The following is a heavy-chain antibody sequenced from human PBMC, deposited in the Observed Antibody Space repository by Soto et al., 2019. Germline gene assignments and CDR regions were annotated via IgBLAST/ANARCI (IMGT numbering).Heavy chain of an antibody. Sequence: XETLSLTCAVDGGFPSESYWTWIRQPPGKGLEWIGEINHVGGTNYNPSLKSRVTMSVDTSQNQFSLRLISVTAADTAMYFCVRIRYQLPSSVLWLDHWGQGTPVTVSS. D-gene: IGHD3-16*01. CDR3: VRIRYQLPSSVLWLDH. CDR2: INHVGGT. J-gene: IGHJ5*02. V-gene: IGHV4-34*01. CDR1: GGFPSESY.